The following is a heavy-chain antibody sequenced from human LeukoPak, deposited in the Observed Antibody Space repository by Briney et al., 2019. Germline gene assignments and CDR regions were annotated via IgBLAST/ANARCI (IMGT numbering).Heavy chain of an antibody. Sequence: SETLSLTCAVYGGSFSGYYWSWIRQPPGKGLEWSGEINHSGSTYYNASLKSRVTISVDTSKNQFSLKVISMTAADTAVYYCTKSDGYGLIRICGRGTMVTVSS. J-gene: IGHJ3*02. D-gene: IGHD3-10*01. V-gene: IGHV4-34*01. CDR1: GGSFSGYY. CDR3: TKSDGYGLIRI. CDR2: INHSGST.